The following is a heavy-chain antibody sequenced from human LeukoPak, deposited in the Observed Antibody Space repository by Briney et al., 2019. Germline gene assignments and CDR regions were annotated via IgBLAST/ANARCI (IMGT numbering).Heavy chain of an antibody. D-gene: IGHD3-22*01. Sequence: PSQTLSLTCTVSGGSISSGGYYWSWIRQHPGKGLWWIGYIYYSGSTYYNPSLKSRVTISVDTSKNQFSLQLSSVAAADTAVYYCARRYYDSSGSPFDYWGQGTLVTVSS. J-gene: IGHJ4*02. V-gene: IGHV4-31*03. CDR2: IYYSGST. CDR3: ARRYYDSSGSPFDY. CDR1: GGSISSGGYY.